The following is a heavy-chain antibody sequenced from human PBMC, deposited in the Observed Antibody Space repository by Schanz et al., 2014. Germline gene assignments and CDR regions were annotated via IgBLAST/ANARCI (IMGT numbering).Heavy chain of an antibody. Sequence: QVQLQESGPGLVKPSQTLSLTCTVSGGSVSSGGDYWSWIRQHPGKGLEWIGFISYSGSTYYNPSFKSRVPPSVDPSKNHFSLKLSSVPAADTAVYYCARQFYDILTGYWFPYYFDYWGQGTLVTVSS. CDR2: ISYSGST. CDR3: ARQFYDILTGYWFPYYFDY. CDR1: GGSVSSGGDY. J-gene: IGHJ4*02. V-gene: IGHV4-31*03. D-gene: IGHD3-9*01.